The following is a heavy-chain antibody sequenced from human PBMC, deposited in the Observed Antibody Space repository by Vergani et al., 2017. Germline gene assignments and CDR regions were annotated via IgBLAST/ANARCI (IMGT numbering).Heavy chain of an antibody. J-gene: IGHJ6*03. D-gene: IGHD2-8*02. CDR3: ARDRGDWRYSRYFYNYYMDV. Sequence: QVQLVESGGGVVQPGTSLRLSCVVSGFALNRHAMYWVRQAPGKGLEWVVGISYDGTNKYYTNSVRGRFTISRDNSKSTLFLQMNSLRVEDMAVYYCARDRGDWRYSRYFYNYYMDVWGKGTTVTVSS. CDR2: ISYDGTNK. V-gene: IGHV3-30-3*01. CDR1: GFALNRHA.